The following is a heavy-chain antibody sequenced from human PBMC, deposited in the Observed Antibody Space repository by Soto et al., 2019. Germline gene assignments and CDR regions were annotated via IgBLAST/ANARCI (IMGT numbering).Heavy chain of an antibody. CDR3: AIVPDIVVVVAATPLDY. D-gene: IGHD2-15*01. CDR2: ISAYNGNT. V-gene: IGHV1-18*01. CDR1: GYTFTSYG. J-gene: IGHJ4*02. Sequence: GASVKVSCKASGYTFTSYGISWVRQAPGQGLEWMGWISAYNGNTNYAQKLQGRVTMTTDTSTSTAYMELRSLRSDDTAVYYCAIVPDIVVVVAATPLDYWGQGTLVTVSS.